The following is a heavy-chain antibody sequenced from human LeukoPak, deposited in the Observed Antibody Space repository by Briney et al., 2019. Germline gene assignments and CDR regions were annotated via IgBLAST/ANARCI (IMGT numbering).Heavy chain of an antibody. CDR2: INQDGREK. V-gene: IGHV3-7*01. D-gene: IGHD5-12*01. CDR1: GFTFSSYG. J-gene: IGHJ4*02. Sequence: PGGSLRLSCAASGFTFSSYGMHWVRQAPGKGLEWVAIINQDGREKHYVDSVKGRFTISRDNAKDSLYLQMNSLRAEDTALYYCAVATRSFLPDYCWGQGTLVTVSS. CDR3: AVATRSFLPDYC.